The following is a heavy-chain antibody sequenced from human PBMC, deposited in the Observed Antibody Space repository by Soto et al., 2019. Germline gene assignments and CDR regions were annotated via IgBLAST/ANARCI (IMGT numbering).Heavy chain of an antibody. Sequence: EVQLVESGGGLVKPGGSLRLSCTASGLSFSSDSINWVRQAPGKGLEWVSSISGSSSYIYYADSVKGRFTISRDNAKNSVYLQMNSLRAEATAVYYCARGLGYCNVGSCSGAFDMWGQGTMVTVSS. J-gene: IGHJ3*02. V-gene: IGHV3-21*01. CDR3: ARGLGYCNVGSCSGAFDM. CDR1: GLSFSSDS. D-gene: IGHD2-15*01. CDR2: ISGSSSYI.